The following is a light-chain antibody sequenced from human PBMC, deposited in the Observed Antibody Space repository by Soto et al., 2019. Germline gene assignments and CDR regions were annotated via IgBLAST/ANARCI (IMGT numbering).Light chain of an antibody. CDR1: QSINAH. J-gene: IGKJ1*01. Sequence: EVVMTQSPAILSGSPGERVTLACRASQSINAHLAWYQHKPGEAPRPLIHGASTRATGIPARFSGSGFGKEFILTISSLQSEDFSVYYSQHYNTWLWTFGQGTKVEIK. CDR2: GAS. V-gene: IGKV3-15*01. CDR3: QHYNTWLWT.